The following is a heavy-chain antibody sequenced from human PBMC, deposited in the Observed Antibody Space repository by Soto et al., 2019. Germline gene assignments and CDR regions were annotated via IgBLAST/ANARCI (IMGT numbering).Heavy chain of an antibody. CDR3: ARGCYGDPPALDY. D-gene: IGHD2-15*01. CDR1: GFTFSSYY. V-gene: IGHV3-74*01. CDR2: IKTDGSFS. J-gene: IGHJ4*02. Sequence: EVQLVESGGGLVQPGGSLRLSCAASGFTFSSYYMHWVRQAPGKGLVWISRIKTDGSFSSYADSVKGRFTISRDNARNTLFLQMNSLSDDDTAVYYCARGCYGDPPALDYWGQGTLVSVSS.